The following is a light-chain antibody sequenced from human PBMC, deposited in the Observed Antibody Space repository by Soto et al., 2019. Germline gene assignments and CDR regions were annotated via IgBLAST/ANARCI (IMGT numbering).Light chain of an antibody. CDR3: QQHDKYAMLT. V-gene: IGKV3-20*01. J-gene: IGKJ2*01. Sequence: EIVLTQSPGTLSLSPGDRATLSCRASQSVSNSYLAWHQQKPRQAPSLLIFGASNRATGIPDRICGGGSGTNFSLTISRMVPEDFAVNYCQQHDKYAMLTFGQGTKLEIK. CDR2: GAS. CDR1: QSVSNSY.